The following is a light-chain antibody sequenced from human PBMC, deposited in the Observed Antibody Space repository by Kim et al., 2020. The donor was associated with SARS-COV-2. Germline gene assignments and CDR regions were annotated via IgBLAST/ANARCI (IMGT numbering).Light chain of an antibody. CDR1: LSGSIY. J-gene: IGKJ4*01. CDR2: YAS. Sequence: PGERAALPSCASLSGSIYLAWDQQKPGQAPSLRIYYASNRATCIPARFSGGGSGTGFTLTTSSLEPDDYAVYYFHQRSNWPPLTFGGGTKVDIK. CDR3: HQRSNWPPLT. V-gene: IGKV3-11*01.